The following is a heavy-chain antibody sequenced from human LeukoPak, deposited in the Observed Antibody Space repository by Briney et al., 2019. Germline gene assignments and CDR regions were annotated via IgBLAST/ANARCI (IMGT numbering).Heavy chain of an antibody. D-gene: IGHD5-18*01. CDR3: ARERVRQYSYGYYYYGMDV. CDR2: INHSGST. J-gene: IGHJ6*02. CDR1: GGSFSGYY. V-gene: IGHV4-34*01. Sequence: PSETLSLTCAVYGGSFSGYYWSWIRQPPGKGLEWIGEINHSGSTNYNPSLKSRVTISVDTSENQFSLKLSSVTAADTAVYYCARERVRQYSYGYYYYGMDVWGQGTTVTVSS.